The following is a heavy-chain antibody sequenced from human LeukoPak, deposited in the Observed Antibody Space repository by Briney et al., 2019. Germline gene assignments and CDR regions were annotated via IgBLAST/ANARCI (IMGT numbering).Heavy chain of an antibody. CDR1: GFTFSSYA. Sequence: GGSLRLSCAASGFTFSSYAMSWVRQAPGKGLEWVSTISGSGGNTNHADSVKGRFTISRDNSKNSLYLQMNSLRAEDTAVYYCATGTEETTVVTPCYWGRGTLVTVSS. D-gene: IGHD4-23*01. CDR2: ISGSGGNT. V-gene: IGHV3-23*01. CDR3: ATGTEETTVVTPCY. J-gene: IGHJ4*02.